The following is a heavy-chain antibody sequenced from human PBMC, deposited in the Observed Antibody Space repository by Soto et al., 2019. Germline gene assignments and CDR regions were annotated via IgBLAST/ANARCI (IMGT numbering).Heavy chain of an antibody. D-gene: IGHD3-10*02. CDR3: ARSGDNYNVLDY. CDR1: GFSISDHY. V-gene: IGHV3-11*03. CDR2: SSNSGTFT. J-gene: IGHJ4*02. Sequence: GGSRSLSCAASGFSISDHYMSWIRQAPGKGPEWVSYSSNSGTFTKYADSVKGRFSISRDNAKNSLYLEINSLRGEDTAIYYCARSGDNYNVLDYWGQGTPVTVSS.